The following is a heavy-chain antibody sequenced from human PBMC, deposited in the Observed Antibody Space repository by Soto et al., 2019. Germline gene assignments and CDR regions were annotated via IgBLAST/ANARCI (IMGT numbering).Heavy chain of an antibody. CDR2: INRDGVT. CDR1: GGSFSSYY. Sequence: SETLSLTCTVLGGSFSSYYWGWIRQPPGKGLEWIGEINRDGVTNYNPSLKSRLTISVDTSKNQFSLNLNSVTAADTAVYYCARTATQCSRTSCYTVSLDFWGQGTLVTVSS. J-gene: IGHJ4*02. D-gene: IGHD2-2*02. CDR3: ARTATQCSRTSCYTVSLDF. V-gene: IGHV4-34*01.